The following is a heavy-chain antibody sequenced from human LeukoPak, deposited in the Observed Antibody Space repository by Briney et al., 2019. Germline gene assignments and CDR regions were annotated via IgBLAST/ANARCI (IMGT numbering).Heavy chain of an antibody. Sequence: SGTLSLTCAVSGGSISSSNWWSWVRQPPGKGLEWIGEIYHSGSTNYNPSLKSRVTISVDKSKNQFSLKLSSVTAADTAIYYCARHFRREVLIGSAFDIWGQGTMVTVSS. CDR3: ARHFRREVLIGSAFDI. V-gene: IGHV4-4*02. CDR2: IYHSGST. CDR1: GGSISSSNW. D-gene: IGHD1-26*01. J-gene: IGHJ3*02.